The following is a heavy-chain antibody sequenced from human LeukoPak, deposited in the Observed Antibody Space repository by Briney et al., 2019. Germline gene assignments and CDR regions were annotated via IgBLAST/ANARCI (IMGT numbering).Heavy chain of an antibody. CDR2: MNPNSGNT. V-gene: IGHV1-8*01. D-gene: IGHD6-13*01. J-gene: IGHJ4*02. Sequence: ASVKVSCKASGYTFTNYDINWVRQATGQGLEWMGWMNPNSGNTGYAQKFQGRVTMTRNTSISTAYMELSSLRSEDTAVYYCAKGSSNWRDYYYFDYWGQGTLVTVSS. CDR1: GYTFTNYD. CDR3: AKGSSNWRDYYYFDY.